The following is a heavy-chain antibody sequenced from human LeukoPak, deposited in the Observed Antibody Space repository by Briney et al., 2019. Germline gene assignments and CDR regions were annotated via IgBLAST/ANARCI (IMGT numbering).Heavy chain of an antibody. CDR1: DASIVSYY. J-gene: IGHJ6*03. CDR2: THVSGNF. D-gene: IGHD2-15*01. CDR3: ARDANYYYMDV. V-gene: IGHV4-59*12. Sequence: PSGTLSLTCSVSDASIVSYYWSWIRQPPGKGLEWIGYTHVSGNFGYNPSLRSRATVSVDTSKNQVSLELTSVTAADTAVYYCARDANYYYMDVWGKGTTVTVSS.